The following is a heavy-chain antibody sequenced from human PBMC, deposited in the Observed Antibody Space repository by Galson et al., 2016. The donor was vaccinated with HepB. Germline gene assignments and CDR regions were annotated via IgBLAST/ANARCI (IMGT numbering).Heavy chain of an antibody. V-gene: IGHV3-7*03. CDR2: IKPEGGER. CDR3: ASGHDGVY. D-gene: IGHD4-17*01. CDR1: MFSFSRDW. Sequence: SLRLSCADSMFSFSRDWMNWVRQAPGKGLEWVANIKPEGGERRYVDSVKGRFTISRDNAKRSLYLQMNRLRDEDTAVYYCASGHDGVYSDQGPRVTVTS. J-gene: IGHJ4*02.